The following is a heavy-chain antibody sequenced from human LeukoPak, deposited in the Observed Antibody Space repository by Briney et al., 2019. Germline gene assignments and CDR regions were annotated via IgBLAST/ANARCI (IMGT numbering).Heavy chain of an antibody. CDR3: AKMYGGTYIGN. CDR2: ISSTGNPR. CDR1: GFTVSSNY. D-gene: IGHD1-26*01. V-gene: IGHV3-48*01. Sequence: PGGSLRLSCAASGFTVSSNYMSWVRQAPGKGLEWVSYISSTGNPRHYAESVEGRFTISRDNAKNSLYLQMNSLRAEDTAVYYCAKMYGGTYIGNWGQGTLVTVSA. J-gene: IGHJ4*02.